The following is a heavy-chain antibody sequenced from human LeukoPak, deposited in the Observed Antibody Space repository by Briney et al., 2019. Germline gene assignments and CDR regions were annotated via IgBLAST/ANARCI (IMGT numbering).Heavy chain of an antibody. CDR1: GFTFSNHA. CDR3: ARSSGRAVAEFDY. CDR2: ISGGGVAI. V-gene: IGHV3-23*01. J-gene: IGHJ4*02. D-gene: IGHD6-19*01. Sequence: GGSLRLSCAASGFTFSNHAMSWVRQAPGKGLQWVSAISGGGVAIYYADSVKGRFTISRDNSKNTLYLQMNSLRAEDTALYYCARSSGRAVAEFDYWGQGTLVTVSS.